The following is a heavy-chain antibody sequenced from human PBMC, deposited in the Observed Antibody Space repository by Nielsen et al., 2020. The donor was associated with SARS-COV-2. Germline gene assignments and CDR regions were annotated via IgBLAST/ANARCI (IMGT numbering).Heavy chain of an antibody. Sequence: GGSLRLSCAASGFTFSSYAMHWVRQAPGKGLEWVAVISYDGSNKYYADSVKGRFTISRDNSKNTLYLQMNSLRAEDTAVYYCAKPWGDEDWGQGTTVTVSS. CDR1: GFTFSSYA. J-gene: IGHJ6*02. V-gene: IGHV3-30-3*02. CDR2: ISYDGSNK. CDR3: AKPWGDED. D-gene: IGHD3-16*01.